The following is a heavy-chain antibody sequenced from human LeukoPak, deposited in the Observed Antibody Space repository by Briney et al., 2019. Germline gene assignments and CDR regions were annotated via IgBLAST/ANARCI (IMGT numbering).Heavy chain of an antibody. Sequence: GGSLRLSCAASGFTFSSYGMHWVRQAPGKGLEWVAFIRYDGSNKYYADSVKGRFTISRDNSKNTLYLQMNSLRAEDTAVYYCARLPYQLLLGYFQHWGQGTLVTVSS. CDR1: GFTFSSYG. V-gene: IGHV3-30*02. CDR2: IRYDGSNK. CDR3: ARLPYQLLLGYFQH. J-gene: IGHJ1*01. D-gene: IGHD2-2*01.